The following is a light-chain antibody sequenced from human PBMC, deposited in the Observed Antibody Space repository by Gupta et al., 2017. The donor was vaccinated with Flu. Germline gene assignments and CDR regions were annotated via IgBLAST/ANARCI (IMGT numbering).Light chain of an antibody. CDR2: GTS. CDR3: QQYGSWT. J-gene: IGKJ1*01. V-gene: IGKV3-20*01. Sequence: LGTLSLSPGERATLSCKDSQSISGTYLAWYQQRSGQAPRLLMYGTSNRASGVPGRFSGSGSGTDFTLTSSGLEPEDFEVYCCQQYGSWTFGQGTKVEIK. CDR1: QSISGTY.